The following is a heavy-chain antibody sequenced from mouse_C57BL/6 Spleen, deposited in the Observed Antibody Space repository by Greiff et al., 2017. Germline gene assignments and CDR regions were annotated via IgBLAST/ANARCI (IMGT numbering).Heavy chain of an antibody. D-gene: IGHD2-4*01. CDR2: IYPGDGDT. Sequence: QVQLKESGAELVKPGASVKISCKASGYAFSSYWMNWVKQRPGKGLEWIGQIYPGDGDTNYNGKFKGKATLTADKSSSTAYMQLSSLTSEDSAVYFCARLGPDYGRDYWGQGTTLTVSS. CDR1: GYAFSSYW. J-gene: IGHJ2*01. V-gene: IGHV1-80*01. CDR3: ARLGPDYGRDY.